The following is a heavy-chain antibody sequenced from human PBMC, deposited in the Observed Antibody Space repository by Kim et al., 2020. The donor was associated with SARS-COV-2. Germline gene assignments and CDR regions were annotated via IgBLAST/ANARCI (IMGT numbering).Heavy chain of an antibody. CDR3: AVHTATPYGDHASYYFDY. Sequence: GGSLRLSCAASGFTFSSYSMNWVRQAPGKGLEWVSSISSSSSYIYYADSVKGRFTISRDNAKNSLYLQMNSLRAEDTAVYYCAVHTATPYGDHASYYFDYWGQGTLVTVSS. CDR1: GFTFSSYS. D-gene: IGHD4-17*01. CDR2: ISSSSSYI. V-gene: IGHV3-21*01. J-gene: IGHJ4*02.